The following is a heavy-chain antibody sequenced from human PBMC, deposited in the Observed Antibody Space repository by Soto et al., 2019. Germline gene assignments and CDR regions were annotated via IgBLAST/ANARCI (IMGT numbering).Heavy chain of an antibody. J-gene: IGHJ6*03. CDR1: GFTFSSYG. V-gene: IGHV3-30*18. CDR2: ISYDGSNK. CDR3: AKPRGPDYGDYDVGYYYYMDV. Sequence: QVQLVESGGGVVQPGRSLRLSCAASGFTFSSYGMHWVRQAPGKGLEWVAVISYDGSNKYYADSVKGRFNISRDNSKNTLYLQMNSLRVEDTTVYYCAKPRGPDYGDYDVGYYYYMDVWGKGTTVTVSS. D-gene: IGHD4-17*01.